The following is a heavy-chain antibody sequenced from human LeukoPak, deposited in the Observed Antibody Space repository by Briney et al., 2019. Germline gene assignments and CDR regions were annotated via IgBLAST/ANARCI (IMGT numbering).Heavy chain of an antibody. CDR2: IYYSGST. J-gene: IGHJ4*02. CDR1: GGSISSSSYY. Sequence: SETLSLTCTVSGGSISSSSYYWGWLRQPPGKGLEWIGSIYYSGSTYYNPSLKSRVTISVDTSKNQFSLKLSSVTAADTAVYYCARDMTQIDYWGQGTLVTVSS. V-gene: IGHV4-39*07. CDR3: ARDMTQIDY.